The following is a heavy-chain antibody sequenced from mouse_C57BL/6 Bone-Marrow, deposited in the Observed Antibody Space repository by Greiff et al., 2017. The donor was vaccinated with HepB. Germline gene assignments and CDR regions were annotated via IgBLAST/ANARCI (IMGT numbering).Heavy chain of an antibody. CDR2: IYPRSGNT. CDR3: ARSGGNLGAMDY. V-gene: IGHV1-81*01. CDR1: GYTFTSYG. D-gene: IGHD2-1*01. J-gene: IGHJ4*01. Sequence: VKVVESGAELARPGASVKLSCKASGYTFTSYGISWVKQRTGQGLEWIGEIYPRSGNTYYNEKFKGKATLTADKSSSTAYMELRSLTSEDSAVYFCARSGGNLGAMDYWGQGTSVTVSS.